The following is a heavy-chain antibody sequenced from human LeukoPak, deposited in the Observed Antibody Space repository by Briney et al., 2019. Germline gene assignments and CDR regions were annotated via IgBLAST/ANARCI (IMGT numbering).Heavy chain of an antibody. V-gene: IGHV3-21*01. D-gene: IGHD2-2*01. CDR1: GFTFSSYW. Sequence: GGSLRLSCAASGFTFSSYWMSWVRQAPGKGLEWVSSITGSSNYIYYADSVKGRFTISRDNAKNSLYLQMNSLRAEDTAVYYCAREYCSSASCYDYYYGMDVWGQGTTVTVSS. CDR3: AREYCSSASCYDYYYGMDV. CDR2: ITGSSNYI. J-gene: IGHJ6*01.